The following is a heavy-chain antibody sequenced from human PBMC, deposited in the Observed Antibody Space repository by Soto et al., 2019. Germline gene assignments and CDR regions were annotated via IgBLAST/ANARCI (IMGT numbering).Heavy chain of an antibody. CDR3: ARGYLGDSSSWYGHFDY. CDR1: GFTFSSYG. J-gene: IGHJ4*02. Sequence: QVQLVESGGGVVQPGRSLRLSCVASGFTFSSYGMHWVRQAPGRGLEWVAIIWYDGSYKYYADSVKGRFTISRDNSKNTLYLQMNSLRVEDTAVYYCARGYLGDSSSWYGHFDYWGQETLVTVSS. D-gene: IGHD6-13*01. V-gene: IGHV3-33*01. CDR2: IWYDGSYK.